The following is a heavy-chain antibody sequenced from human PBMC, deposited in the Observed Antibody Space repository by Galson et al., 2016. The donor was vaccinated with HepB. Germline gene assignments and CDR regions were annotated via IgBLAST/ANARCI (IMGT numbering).Heavy chain of an antibody. D-gene: IGHD5-18*01. CDR1: GDSVTSDITT. CDR3: TGGYMQTGMNV. V-gene: IGHV6-1*01. CDR2: TYYRSKWFT. Sequence: CAISGDSVTSDITTWNWIRQSPSRGLEWLGRTYYRSKWFTDYAVSVEGRITINSDISGNQFSLQLDSVTPDDTAAYFCTGGYMQTGMNVWGQGTTVTVSS. J-gene: IGHJ6*02.